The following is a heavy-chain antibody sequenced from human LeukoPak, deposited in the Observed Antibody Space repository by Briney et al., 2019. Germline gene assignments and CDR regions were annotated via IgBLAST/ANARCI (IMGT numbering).Heavy chain of an antibody. D-gene: IGHD2-2*01. CDR1: GFTFSSCS. CDR2: ISSSSSYI. V-gene: IGHV3-21*01. CDR3: ARDHCSSTSCYDVYYYYGMDV. Sequence: PGGSLRLSCAASGFTFSSCSMNWVRQAPGKGLEWVSSISSSSSYIYYADSVKGRFTISRDNAKNSLYLQMNSLRAEDTAVYYCARDHCSSTSCYDVYYYYGMDVWGKGTTVTVSS. J-gene: IGHJ6*04.